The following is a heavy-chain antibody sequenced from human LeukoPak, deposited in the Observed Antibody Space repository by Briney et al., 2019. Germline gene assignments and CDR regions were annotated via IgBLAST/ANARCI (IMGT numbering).Heavy chain of an antibody. V-gene: IGHV3-7*01. J-gene: IGHJ4*02. Sequence: GGSLRLSCAASEFTFSSFWMSWVRQAPGKGLEWVANIKQDGGEKCYVDSVKGRFTISRDNAKNSLYLQMNSLRADDTAVYYCARGSSGWTSPFDYWGQGTLVTVSS. CDR1: EFTFSSFW. CDR3: ARGSSGWTSPFDY. D-gene: IGHD6-19*01. CDR2: IKQDGGEK.